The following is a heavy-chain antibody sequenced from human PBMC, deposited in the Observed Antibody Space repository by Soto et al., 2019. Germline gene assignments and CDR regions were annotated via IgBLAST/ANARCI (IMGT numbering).Heavy chain of an antibody. D-gene: IGHD6-19*01. Sequence: QVQLQESGPGLVKPSQTLSLTCTVSGGSISSGDYYWSWIRQPPGKGLEWIGYIYYSGSTYYNPSLKSRVTISVDTSKNQFSLKLSSVTAADTAVYYCARVPSGYSSGWYRFDPWGQGTLVTVSS. V-gene: IGHV4-30-4*01. CDR1: GGSISSGDYY. CDR3: ARVPSGYSSGWYRFDP. CDR2: IYYSGST. J-gene: IGHJ5*02.